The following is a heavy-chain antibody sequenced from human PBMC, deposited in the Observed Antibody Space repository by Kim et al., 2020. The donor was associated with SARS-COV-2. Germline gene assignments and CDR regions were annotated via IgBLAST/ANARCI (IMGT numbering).Heavy chain of an antibody. D-gene: IGHD1-7*01. V-gene: IGHV3-23*01. J-gene: IGHJ4*02. CDR2: ISSSGGTT. Sequence: GGSLRLSCAASGFTFSSYAMNWVRQGPGKGLEWVSAISSSGGTTFYADSVKGRFIISRDSFENVLYLQMNSLTVDDTAVYYCARGGVGNYGSSDYWGQGTLVTVSS. CDR1: GFTFSSYA. CDR3: ARGGVGNYGSSDY.